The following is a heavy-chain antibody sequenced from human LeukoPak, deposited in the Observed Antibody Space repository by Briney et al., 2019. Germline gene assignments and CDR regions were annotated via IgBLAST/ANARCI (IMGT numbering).Heavy chain of an antibody. Sequence: SGTLSLTCAVSGGSISSSNWWSWVRQPPGKGLEWVGEIYHSGSTNSNSSLKSRVTFSVDKSRNQFSLILHSVTAADTAVYYCARRGYFYSGTTYYPSFEYWGQGMLVTVSS. V-gene: IGHV4-4*02. CDR2: IYHSGST. D-gene: IGHD3-10*01. CDR3: ARRGYFYSGTTYYPSFEY. J-gene: IGHJ4*02. CDR1: GGSISSSNW.